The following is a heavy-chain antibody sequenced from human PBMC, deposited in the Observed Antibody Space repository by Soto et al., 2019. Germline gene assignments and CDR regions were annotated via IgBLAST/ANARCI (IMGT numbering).Heavy chain of an antibody. CDR3: ARDSRGWAAAGTDYYYYGMDV. Sequence: GGSLRLSCAASGFTVSSNYMSWVRQAPGKGLEWVSVIYSGGSTYYADSVKGRFTISRDNPKNTLYLQMNSLRAEDTAVYYCARDSRGWAAAGTDYYYYGMDVWGQGTTVTVSS. CDR1: GFTVSSNY. D-gene: IGHD6-13*01. CDR2: IYSGGST. V-gene: IGHV3-53*01. J-gene: IGHJ6*02.